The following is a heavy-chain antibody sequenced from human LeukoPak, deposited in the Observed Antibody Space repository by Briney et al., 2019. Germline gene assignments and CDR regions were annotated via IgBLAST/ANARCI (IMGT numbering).Heavy chain of an antibody. V-gene: IGHV3-30*02. CDR1: GFTFSSYG. CDR2: IRYDGSNK. J-gene: IGHJ4*02. CDR3: ARVGGDYDILTGYYTGMYYFDY. D-gene: IGHD3-9*01. Sequence: GGSLRLSCAASGFTFSSYGMHWVRQAPGKGLEWVAFIRYDGSNKYYADSVKGRFTISRDNSKNTLYLQMNSLRAEDTAVYYCARVGGDYDILTGYYTGMYYFDYWGRGTLVTVSS.